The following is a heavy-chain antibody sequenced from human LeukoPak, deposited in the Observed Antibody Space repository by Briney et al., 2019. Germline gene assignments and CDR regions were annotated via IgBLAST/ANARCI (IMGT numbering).Heavy chain of an antibody. D-gene: IGHD6-19*01. J-gene: IGHJ4*02. V-gene: IGHV3-21*01. CDR3: ARARIGGWSPGVVDY. CDR1: GFTFSSYS. Sequence: GGSLRLSCAASGFTFSSYSMNWVRQAPGKGVVWVSSISSSSSYIYYADSVKGRFTISRDNAKNSLYLQMNSLRAEDTAVYYCARARIGGWSPGVVDYWGQGTLVTVSS. CDR2: ISSSSSYI.